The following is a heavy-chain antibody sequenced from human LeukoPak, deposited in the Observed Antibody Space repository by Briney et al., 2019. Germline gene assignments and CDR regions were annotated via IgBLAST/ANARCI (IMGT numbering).Heavy chain of an antibody. J-gene: IGHJ4*02. V-gene: IGHV3-33*01. CDR3: ARDLSFGSLDF. CDR1: GFILSTHG. D-gene: IGHD1-26*01. CDR2: MWYDGSRE. Sequence: GGSLRLSCAASGFILSTHGMHWVRQAPGKGLEWVAGMWYDGSREDYADSVKGRFTISRDMSKNTLSLQMNSLRVEDTAMFYCARDLSFGSLDFRGQGTLVTVSS.